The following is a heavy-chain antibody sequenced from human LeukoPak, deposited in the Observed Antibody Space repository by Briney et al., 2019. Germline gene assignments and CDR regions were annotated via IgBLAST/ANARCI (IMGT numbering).Heavy chain of an antibody. J-gene: IGHJ6*03. D-gene: IGHD6-19*01. V-gene: IGHV3-23*01. CDR2: ISAGGGTT. CDR3: ARDSSGWSHIYMDV. CDR1: HWSFCSAA. Sequence: GGSLRLSCAASHWSFCSAAMTWVRQAPGKGLEWVSGISAGGGTTYYADSVKGRFTISRDNSKKTVYLQMDSLRAEDTAICYCARDSSGWSHIYMDVWGKGTTVTVSS.